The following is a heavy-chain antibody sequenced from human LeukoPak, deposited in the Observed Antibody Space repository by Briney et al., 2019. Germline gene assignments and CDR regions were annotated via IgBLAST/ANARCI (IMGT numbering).Heavy chain of an antibody. CDR1: GFTVSSNY. D-gene: IGHD3-22*01. Sequence: GGSLRLSCAASGFTVSSNYMSWVRQAPGKGLEWVSVIYSGGSTYYADSVKGRFTISRDNSKNTLYLQMNSLRAEDTAVYYCARDPPDYYDSSGTPLFGYWGQGTLVTVSS. V-gene: IGHV3-53*01. CDR3: ARDPPDYYDSSGTPLFGY. CDR2: IYSGGST. J-gene: IGHJ4*02.